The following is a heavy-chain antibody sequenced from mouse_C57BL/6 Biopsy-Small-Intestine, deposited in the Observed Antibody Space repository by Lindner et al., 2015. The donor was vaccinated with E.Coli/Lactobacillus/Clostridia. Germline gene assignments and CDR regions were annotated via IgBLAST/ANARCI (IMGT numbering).Heavy chain of an antibody. CDR1: GNAVSSSW. CDR3: ASFSNSWYFDV. Sequence: VQLQESGPELVKPGASVKISCKVSGNAVSSSWLNWVKQRPGKGLEWIGRIYPSDGDTNYNGKFRVKATLTADKSSGTAYMQLSSLTSEDSAVYFCASFSNSWYFDVWGAGTTVTVSS. J-gene: IGHJ1*01. D-gene: IGHD2-5*01. CDR2: IYPSDGDT. V-gene: IGHV1-82*01.